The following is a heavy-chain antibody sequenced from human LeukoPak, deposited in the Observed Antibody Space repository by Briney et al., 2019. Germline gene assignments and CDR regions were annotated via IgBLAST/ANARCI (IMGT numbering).Heavy chain of an antibody. CDR2: IWYDGSNK. Sequence: GGSLRLSCAASGFTFSSYGMHWVRQAPGKGLEWVAVIWYDGSNKYYADSVKGRFTISIDNSKNTLYLQMNSLRAEDTAVYYCARDRVVAAITYGMDVWGQGTTVTVSS. CDR1: GFTFSSYG. D-gene: IGHD2-15*01. V-gene: IGHV3-33*01. CDR3: ARDRVVAAITYGMDV. J-gene: IGHJ6*02.